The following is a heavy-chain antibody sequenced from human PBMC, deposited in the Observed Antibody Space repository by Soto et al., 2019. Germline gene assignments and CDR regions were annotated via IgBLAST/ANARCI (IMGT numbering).Heavy chain of an antibody. D-gene: IGHD3-9*01. J-gene: IGHJ5*02. Sequence: GGSLRLSCAASGFSVRSSYMSWVRQPPGKGLEWLSVIYSGGTAKYADSVKGRFTISRDETKNTLYLQMNNLGAEDTAVYYCAREDDRLNGWFDPWGQGTPVTVSS. CDR1: GFSVRSSY. CDR2: IYSGGTA. V-gene: IGHV3-53*01. CDR3: AREDDRLNGWFDP.